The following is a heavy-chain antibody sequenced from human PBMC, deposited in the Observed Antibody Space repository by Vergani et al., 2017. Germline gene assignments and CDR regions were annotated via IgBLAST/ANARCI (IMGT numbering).Heavy chain of an antibody. Sequence: QVQLQESGPGLVKPSETLSLTCAVSGYSISSGYYWGWIRQPPGKGLEWIGSIYHSGSTYYNPSLKSRVTISVDTSKNQFSLKLSSVTAADTAVYYCARLPLGGYYYEPFDYWSQGTLVTVSS. J-gene: IGHJ4*02. CDR1: GYSISSGYY. V-gene: IGHV4-38-2*01. CDR3: ARLPLGGYYYEPFDY. D-gene: IGHD3-22*01. CDR2: IYHSGST.